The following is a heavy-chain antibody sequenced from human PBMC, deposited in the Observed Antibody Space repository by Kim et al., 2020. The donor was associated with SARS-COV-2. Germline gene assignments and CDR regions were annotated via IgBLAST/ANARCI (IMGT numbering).Heavy chain of an antibody. Sequence: GGSLRLFCAASGFTFSSYSMNWVRQAPGKGLEWVSYISSTSSTIYYAYSVKGRFTISRDNAKNSLYLQMNSLRDEDTAVYYCARVSSFGNWGSSVYWFQGTLVTVSS. CDR3: ARVSSFGNWGSSVY. D-gene: IGHD7-27*01. V-gene: IGHV3-48*02. CDR2: ISSTSSTI. CDR1: GFTFSSYS. J-gene: IGHJ4*02.